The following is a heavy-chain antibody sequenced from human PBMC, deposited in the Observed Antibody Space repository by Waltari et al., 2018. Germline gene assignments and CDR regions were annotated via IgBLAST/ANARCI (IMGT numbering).Heavy chain of an antibody. CDR2: ISPSIS. J-gene: IGHJ4*02. Sequence: EVHLVESGGGLVQPGGFLRLPFAASGFTFRDYSMNWVRQAPVKGLEWISYISPSISFYADSVKGRFTISRDNAKNSLFLQMNNMRAEDTALYFCARDHDWAFDYWGQGILVTVSS. CDR3: ARDHDWAFDY. CDR1: GFTFRDYS. D-gene: IGHD3-9*01. V-gene: IGHV3-48*04.